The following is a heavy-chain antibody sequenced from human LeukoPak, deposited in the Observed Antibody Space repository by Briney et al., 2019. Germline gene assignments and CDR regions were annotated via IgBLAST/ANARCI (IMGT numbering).Heavy chain of an antibody. CDR2: ITSSGSTI. V-gene: IGHV3-11*01. CDR1: GFTFTDYY. Sequence: GGSLRLSCAPSGFTFTDYYMSSTRQAPRKGVEWVSYITSSGSTIYYADSMKGRFTISRDNAKHSLFLQFDSLRAEDTAVYYCARIGRPAAFDIWGQGTLVIVSS. J-gene: IGHJ3*02. CDR3: ARIGRPAAFDI. D-gene: IGHD6-6*01.